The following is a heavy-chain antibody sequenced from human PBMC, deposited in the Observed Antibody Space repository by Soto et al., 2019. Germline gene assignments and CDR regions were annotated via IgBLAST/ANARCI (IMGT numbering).Heavy chain of an antibody. CDR3: AREEILGTRSFDY. CDR2: ISSNSITI. Sequence: EVQLVESGGGLVQPGGSLRLSCEASGFIFSKYSMNWVRQAPGKGLEWLSYISSNSITIFYADSVRGRFTISRDNAKNSLSLQMNSLRDEDTAVYYCAREEILGTRSFDYWGQGTLVTVSS. V-gene: IGHV3-48*02. CDR1: GFIFSKYS. J-gene: IGHJ4*02. D-gene: IGHD1-26*01.